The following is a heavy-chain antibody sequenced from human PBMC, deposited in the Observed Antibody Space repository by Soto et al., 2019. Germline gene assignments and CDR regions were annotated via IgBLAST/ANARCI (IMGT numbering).Heavy chain of an antibody. J-gene: IGHJ4*02. CDR3: AKDTSLTIFGVVIIPFDY. CDR1: GFTFSSYA. V-gene: IGHV3-23*01. D-gene: IGHD3-3*01. CDR2: ISGSGGST. Sequence: GGSLRLSCAASGFTFSSYAMSWVRQAPGKGLEWVSAISGSGGSTYYADSVKGRFTISRDNPKNTLYLQMNSLRAEDTAVYYCAKDTSLTIFGVVIIPFDYWGQGTLVTVSS.